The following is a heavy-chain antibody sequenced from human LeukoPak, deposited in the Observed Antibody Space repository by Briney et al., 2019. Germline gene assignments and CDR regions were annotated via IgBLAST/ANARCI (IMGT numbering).Heavy chain of an antibody. J-gene: IGHJ4*02. CDR2: IYYSGST. D-gene: IGHD5-18*01. Sequence: PSETLSLTCTVSGGSMSSYYWSWIRQPPGQGLEWIGYIYYSGSTNYNPSLKSRVTISVDTSKNQFSLKLSSVTAADTAVYYCARGWGYSSSFDYWGQGTLVTVSS. CDR3: ARGWGYSSSFDY. V-gene: IGHV4-59*01. CDR1: GGSMSSYY.